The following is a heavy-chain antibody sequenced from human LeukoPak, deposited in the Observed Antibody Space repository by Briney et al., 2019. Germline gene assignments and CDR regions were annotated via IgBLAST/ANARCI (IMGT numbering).Heavy chain of an antibody. J-gene: IGHJ6*03. CDR2: INHSGST. CDR1: GGSFSGYY. V-gene: IGHV4-34*01. D-gene: IGHD3-3*01. CDR3: ARVQRYYDFWSGPYYYHMDV. Sequence: SETLSLTCAVYGGSFSGYYWSWIRQPPGKGLEWIGEINHSGSTNYNPSLKSRVTISVDTSKNQFSLKLSSVTAADTAVYYCARVQRYYDFWSGPYYYHMDVWGKGTTVTVSS.